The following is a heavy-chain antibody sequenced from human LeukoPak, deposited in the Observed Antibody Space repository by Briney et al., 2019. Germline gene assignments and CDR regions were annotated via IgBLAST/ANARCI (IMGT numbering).Heavy chain of an antibody. CDR2: ISGSGRGT. D-gene: IGHD5-24*01. J-gene: IGHJ4*02. CDR1: GFTFGDYA. V-gene: IGHV3-23*01. Sequence: GGSLRLSCAASGFTFGDYAMYWVRQAPGRGLEWVSAISGSGRGTYYADSVKGRFTISRDNSKNTLYLQMNSLRAEDTAVYYCARDRDGYNYFDYWGQGTLVTVSS. CDR3: ARDRDGYNYFDY.